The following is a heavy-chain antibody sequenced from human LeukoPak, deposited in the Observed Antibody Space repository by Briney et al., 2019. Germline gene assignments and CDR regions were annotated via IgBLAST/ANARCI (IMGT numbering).Heavy chain of an antibody. CDR3: AKGPGLDIAAAGTYFQH. CDR2: ISYDGSNK. D-gene: IGHD6-13*01. Sequence: GGSLRLSCAASGFTFSSYAMHWVRQAPGKGLEWVAVISYDGSNKYYADSVKGRFTISRDNSKNTLYLQMNSLRAEDTAVYYCAKGPGLDIAAAGTYFQHWGQGTLVTVSS. V-gene: IGHV3-30*04. J-gene: IGHJ1*01. CDR1: GFTFSSYA.